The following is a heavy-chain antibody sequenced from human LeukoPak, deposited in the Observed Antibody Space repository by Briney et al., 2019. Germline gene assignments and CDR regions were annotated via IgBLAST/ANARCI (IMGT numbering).Heavy chain of an antibody. CDR1: GFTFSTDA. CDR2: FSGSGGRT. CDR3: AKDGVGSGALYYFDY. V-gene: IGHV3-23*01. D-gene: IGHD6-19*01. Sequence: PGGSLRLSCAASGFTFSTDAMSWVRQAPGKGLEWVSTFSGSGGRTYYADSVKGRFTISRDNSKNTLSLQMNSLRAEDTAIYYCAKDGVGSGALYYFDYWGQGTLVTVSS. J-gene: IGHJ4*02.